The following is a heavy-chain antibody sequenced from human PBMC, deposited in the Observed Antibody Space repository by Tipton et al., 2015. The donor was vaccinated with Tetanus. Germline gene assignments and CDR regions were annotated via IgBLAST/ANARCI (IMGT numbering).Heavy chain of an antibody. CDR1: GDSLRSGGYY. V-gene: IGHV4-31*03. CDR3: ARRVVGATLDY. Sequence: LRLSCTVSGDSLRSGGYYWSWIRQHPGQGLEWIGYIYYTGNTYYNPSLKSRVTLSIDMSKNQFSLRLSSVTAADTAVYFCARRVVGATLDYWGQGSLVTVSS. D-gene: IGHD1-26*01. CDR2: IYYTGNT. J-gene: IGHJ4*02.